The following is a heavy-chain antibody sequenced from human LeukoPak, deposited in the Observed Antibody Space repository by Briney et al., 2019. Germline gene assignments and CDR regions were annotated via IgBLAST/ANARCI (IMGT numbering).Heavy chain of an antibody. Sequence: ASVKVSCKASGYTFTGYYMHWVRQAPGQGLEWMGWISAYNGNTNYAQKLQGRVTMTTDTSTSTAYMELRSLRSDDTAVYYCARAGGILSFDIWGQGTMVTVSS. D-gene: IGHD3-16*01. CDR1: GYTFTGYY. V-gene: IGHV1-18*04. CDR2: ISAYNGNT. CDR3: ARAGGILSFDI. J-gene: IGHJ3*02.